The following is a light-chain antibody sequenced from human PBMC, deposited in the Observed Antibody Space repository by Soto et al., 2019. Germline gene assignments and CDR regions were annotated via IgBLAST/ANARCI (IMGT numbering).Light chain of an antibody. CDR2: SAS. CDR1: QGITIR. CDR3: RQASSLPLT. Sequence: DIQMTQSPSSVSASVGDRVTITCRASQGITIRVAWYQQKPGKAPKLLIYSASSLLPGVPSRFSGSGSGRGWRVGGGGRQPEDFATYYCRQASSLPLTFGGGTKVEFK. V-gene: IGKV1-12*01. J-gene: IGKJ4*01.